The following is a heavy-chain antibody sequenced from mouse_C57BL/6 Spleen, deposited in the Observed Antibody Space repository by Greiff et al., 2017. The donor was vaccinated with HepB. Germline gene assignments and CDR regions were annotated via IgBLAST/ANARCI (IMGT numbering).Heavy chain of an antibody. J-gene: IGHJ1*03. CDR2: ISNGGGST. CDR1: GFTFSDYY. Sequence: EVKLMESGGGLVQPGGSLKLSCAASGFTFSDYYMYWVRQTPEKRLEWVAYISNGGGSTYYPDTVKGRFTISRDNAKNTLYLQMSRLKPEDTAMYYCARLYYGSSYGYFDVWGTGTTVTVSS. V-gene: IGHV5-12*01. D-gene: IGHD1-1*01. CDR3: ARLYYGSSYGYFDV.